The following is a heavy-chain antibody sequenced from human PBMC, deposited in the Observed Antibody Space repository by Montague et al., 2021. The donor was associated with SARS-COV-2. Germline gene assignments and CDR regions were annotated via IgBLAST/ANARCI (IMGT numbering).Heavy chain of an antibody. J-gene: IGHJ4*02. CDR2: IHYSGST. D-gene: IGHD2/OR15-2a*01. V-gene: IGHV4-31*11. Sequence: TLSLTCAVHGTSSSGYYWNWIRQHPGKGLEWIGYIHYSGSTYYTSSLQSRVAISVDTSKNEFSLKMTSVTAADTAVYYCARDGDEGYFFEYWGQGLLVTVSS. CDR1: GTSSSGYY. CDR3: ARDGDEGYFFEY.